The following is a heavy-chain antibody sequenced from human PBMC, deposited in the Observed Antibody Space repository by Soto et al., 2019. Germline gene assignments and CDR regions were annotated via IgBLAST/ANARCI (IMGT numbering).Heavy chain of an antibody. CDR1: GFTFSTFA. D-gene: IGHD6-19*01. Sequence: EVQLLESGGGLVQPGGSLRLSCADSGFTFSTFAMSWVRQAPGKGPEWVSGISGSGTSTYYADSVKGRFTISRDNSKNTLYLQMNSLRAEDTAVYYCAKTEQWLIAYFDYWGQGTLVTVSS. V-gene: IGHV3-23*01. CDR3: AKTEQWLIAYFDY. J-gene: IGHJ4*02. CDR2: ISGSGTST.